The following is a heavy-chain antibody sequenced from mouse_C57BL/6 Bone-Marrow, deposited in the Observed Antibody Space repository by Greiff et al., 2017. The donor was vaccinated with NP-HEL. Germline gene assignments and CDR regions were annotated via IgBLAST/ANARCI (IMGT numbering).Heavy chain of an antibody. V-gene: IGHV1-18*01. CDR2: INPNNGGT. CDR3: ARRTIYYDYDGEDWYFDV. CDR1: GYTFTDYN. Sequence: EVQLQQSGPELVKPGASVKIPCKASGYTFTDYNMDWVKQSHGKSLEWIGDINPNNGGTIYNQKFKGKATLTVDKSSSTAYMELRSLTSEDTAVYYCARRTIYYDYDGEDWYFDVWGTGTTVTVSS. J-gene: IGHJ1*03. D-gene: IGHD2-4*01.